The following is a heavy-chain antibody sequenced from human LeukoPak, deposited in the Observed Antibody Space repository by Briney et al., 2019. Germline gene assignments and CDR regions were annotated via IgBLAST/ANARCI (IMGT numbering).Heavy chain of an antibody. J-gene: IGHJ3*02. Sequence: SETLSLTCTVSGGAITDSNYYWGWLRQPPGEGRDWFGNIYYKGNTFCNESDKRRVHISVQTSNNQFSLKLNPVTAADTSLFLCARYSGSHYAFDIWGQGTMVTVSS. D-gene: IGHD1-26*01. CDR1: GGAITDSNYY. V-gene: IGHV4-39*01. CDR2: IYYKGNT. CDR3: ARYSGSHYAFDI.